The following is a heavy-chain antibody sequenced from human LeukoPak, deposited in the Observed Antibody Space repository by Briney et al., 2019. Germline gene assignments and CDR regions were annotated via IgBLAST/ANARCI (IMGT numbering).Heavy chain of an antibody. CDR1: EFSVGSNY. Sequence: PGGSLRLSCAASEFSVGSNYMTWVRQAPGKGLEWVSAISGRGGSTYYADSVKGRFTISRDNSKNTLYLQMNSLRAEDTAVYYCAKDHDDMDPWGQGTLVTVSS. CDR3: AKDHDDMDP. V-gene: IGHV3-23*01. CDR2: ISGRGGST. D-gene: IGHD3-9*01. J-gene: IGHJ5*02.